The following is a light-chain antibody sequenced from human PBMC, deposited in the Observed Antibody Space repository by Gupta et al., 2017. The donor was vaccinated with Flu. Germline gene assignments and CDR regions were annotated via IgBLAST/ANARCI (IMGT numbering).Light chain of an antibody. Sequence: DIVMTQTPLSLPVTPGEPASISCRSSQSLLDSDDGNTYLDWYLQKPGQPPQLLIYTVSFRASGVPDRFSGSGSGTDFTLKISRGEAEDVGVYYCMQRIEFQHFGPGTKVDIK. CDR1: QSLLDSDDGNTY. V-gene: IGKV2-40*01. CDR2: TVS. J-gene: IGKJ3*01. CDR3: MQRIEFQH.